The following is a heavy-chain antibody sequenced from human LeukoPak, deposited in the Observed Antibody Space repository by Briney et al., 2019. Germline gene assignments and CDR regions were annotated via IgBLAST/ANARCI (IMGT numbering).Heavy chain of an antibody. Sequence: PSETLSLTCTVSGGSNSSYYWSWIRQPAGKGLEWIGRIYTSGSTNYNPSLKSRVTMSVDTSKNQFSLKLSSVTAADTAVYYCAGRYCSSTSCYTTYYYYMDVWGKGTTVTFSS. CDR1: GGSNSSYY. J-gene: IGHJ6*03. V-gene: IGHV4-4*07. CDR2: IYTSGST. CDR3: AGRYCSSTSCYTTYYYYMDV. D-gene: IGHD2-2*02.